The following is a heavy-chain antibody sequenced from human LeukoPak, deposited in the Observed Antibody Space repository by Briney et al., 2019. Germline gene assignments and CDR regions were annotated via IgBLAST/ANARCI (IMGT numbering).Heavy chain of an antibody. Sequence: SETLSLTCTVSGGSISSSSYYWGWIRQPPGKGLEWIGSIYYSGSTYYNPSLKSRVTISVDTSKNQFSLKLSSVTAADTAVYYCARHVRGQSVAVAGTFDYWGQGTLVTVSS. J-gene: IGHJ4*02. D-gene: IGHD6-19*01. CDR1: GGSISSSSYY. CDR3: ARHVRGQSVAVAGTFDY. V-gene: IGHV4-39*01. CDR2: IYYSGST.